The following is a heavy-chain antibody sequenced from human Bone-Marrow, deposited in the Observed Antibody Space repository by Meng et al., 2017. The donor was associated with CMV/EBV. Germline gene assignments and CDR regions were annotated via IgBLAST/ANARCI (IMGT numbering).Heavy chain of an antibody. CDR2: IYTDDIKT. CDR1: GFTFIKYA. D-gene: IGHD6-13*01. CDR3: AKDSSSWSHYYFDY. J-gene: IGHJ4*02. V-gene: IGHV3-23*03. Sequence: GESLKISCAASGFTFIKYAMSWVRQAPGKGLEWVSVIYTDDIKTYYADSVKGRFTISRDNSKNTLYLQMNSLRAEDTAVYYCAKDSSSWSHYYFDYWGQGTLVTVSS.